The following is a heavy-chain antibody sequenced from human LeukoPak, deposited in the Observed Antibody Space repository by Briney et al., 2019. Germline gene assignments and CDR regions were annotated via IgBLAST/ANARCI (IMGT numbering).Heavy chain of an antibody. J-gene: IGHJ6*03. Sequence: GGSLRLSCAASGFTFSNYAMRWVRQAPGKGLEWVANIKEDGSEKYYVDSVKGRFTISRDNAKNSLYLQMNSLRAEDTAVYYCARDPYSGSYGNYYYYFMDVWGKGTTVTISS. CDR2: IKEDGSEK. CDR3: ARDPYSGSYGNYYYYFMDV. D-gene: IGHD1-26*01. CDR1: GFTFSNYA. V-gene: IGHV3-7*01.